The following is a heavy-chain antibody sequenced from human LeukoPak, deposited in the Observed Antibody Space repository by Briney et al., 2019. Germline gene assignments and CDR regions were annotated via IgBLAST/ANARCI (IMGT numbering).Heavy chain of an antibody. V-gene: IGHV4-30-4*08. Sequence: SQTLSLTCTVSGGSISSGDYYWSWIRQPPGKGLEWIGYIYYSGSTYYNPSLKSRVTISVDTSKNQFSLKLSSVTAADTAVYYCARSLGDFWSGSPNFDYWGQGTLVTISS. CDR2: IYYSGST. J-gene: IGHJ4*02. CDR1: GGSISSGDYY. CDR3: ARSLGDFWSGSPNFDY. D-gene: IGHD3-3*01.